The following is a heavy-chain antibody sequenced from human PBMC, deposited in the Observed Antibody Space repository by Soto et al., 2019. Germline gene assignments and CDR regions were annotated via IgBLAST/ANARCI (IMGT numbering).Heavy chain of an antibody. Sequence: QVQLVQSGAELKKPGASVKVSCKASGYTFSNYDMNWVRQATGQGPEWIGWVNPNNGAPGYAQKFQGRVPLTTVISTTTAYMELPSLRSEDTAIYYCAKVSRKGSAIDFDYWGQGTLITVSS. J-gene: IGHJ4*02. D-gene: IGHD3-10*01. V-gene: IGHV1-8*01. CDR3: AKVSRKGSAIDFDY. CDR1: GYTFSNYD. CDR2: VNPNNGAP.